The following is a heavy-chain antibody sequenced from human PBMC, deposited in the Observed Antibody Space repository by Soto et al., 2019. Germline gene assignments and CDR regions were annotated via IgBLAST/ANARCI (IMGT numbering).Heavy chain of an antibody. Sequence: SETLCLTCTVAGGSISSYYWSWIRQPPGKGLEWIGYIYYSGSTNYNPSLKSRVTISVDTSKNQFSLKLSSVTAADTAVYYCASSLSPYYYGSGSYYSPLDYWGQGTLVTVSS. CDR1: GGSISSYY. CDR2: IYYSGST. V-gene: IGHV4-59*01. J-gene: IGHJ4*02. D-gene: IGHD3-10*01. CDR3: ASSLSPYYYGSGSYYSPLDY.